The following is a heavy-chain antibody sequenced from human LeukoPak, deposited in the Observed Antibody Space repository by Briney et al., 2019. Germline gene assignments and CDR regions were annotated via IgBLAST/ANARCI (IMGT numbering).Heavy chain of an antibody. CDR2: INPNSGGT. J-gene: IGHJ5*02. CDR1: VYTFTGYY. V-gene: IGHV1-2*02. CDR3: ARDYVVVVPAATNWFDP. Sequence: SVKVSCKASVYTFTGYYMHWVRQAPGQGLGWMGWINPNSGGTNYAQKFQGRVTMTTDKYISTAYMELSRMRSDDTAVYYCARDYVVVVPAATNWFDPWGQGTLVTVSS. D-gene: IGHD2-2*01.